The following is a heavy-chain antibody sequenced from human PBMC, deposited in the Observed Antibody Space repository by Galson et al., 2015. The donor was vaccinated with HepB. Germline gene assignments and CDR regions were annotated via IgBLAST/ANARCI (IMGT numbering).Heavy chain of an antibody. D-gene: IGHD3-10*01. CDR1: GYTFTNYH. V-gene: IGHV1-46*01. J-gene: IGHJ1*01. CDR2: INPSGGTT. CDR3: ARADRGISGCFYNY. Sequence: SVKVSCKASGYTFTNYHMHWVRQAPGQGLEWMGIINPSGGTTSYAQKFQGRVSMTRDTSTSTVYMELSSLRSEDTAVYYCARADRGISGCFYNYWGRGTLVTVSS.